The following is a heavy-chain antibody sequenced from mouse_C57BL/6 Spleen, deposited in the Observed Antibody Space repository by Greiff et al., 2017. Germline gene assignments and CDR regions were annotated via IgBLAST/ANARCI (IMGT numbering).Heavy chain of an antibody. CDR3: ARSGGYDGYAMDY. J-gene: IGHJ4*01. Sequence: EVKLVESGPELVKPGASVKISCKASGYSFTGYYMNWVKQSPEKSLEWIGEINPSTGGTTYNQKFKAKATLTVDKSSSTAYMQLKSLTSEDSSVYYCARSGGYDGYAMDYWGQGTSVTVSS. CDR2: INPSTGGT. D-gene: IGHD2-2*01. V-gene: IGHV1-42*01. CDR1: GYSFTGYY.